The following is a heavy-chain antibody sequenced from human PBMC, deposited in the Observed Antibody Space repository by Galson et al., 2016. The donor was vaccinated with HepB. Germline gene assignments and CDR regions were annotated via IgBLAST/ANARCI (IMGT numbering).Heavy chain of an antibody. Sequence: SLRLSCAASGFTFNSYSFHWVRQAPGRGLEWVAVISYNGRNQNYADSVKGRFTIARDNSNNTLYLQMTSLRLEDAGVYYCARGENWLDPWGQGTLVAGSS. J-gene: IGHJ5*02. V-gene: IGHV3-30*04. CDR2: ISYNGRNQ. D-gene: IGHD3-16*01. CDR1: GFTFNSYS. CDR3: ARGENWLDP.